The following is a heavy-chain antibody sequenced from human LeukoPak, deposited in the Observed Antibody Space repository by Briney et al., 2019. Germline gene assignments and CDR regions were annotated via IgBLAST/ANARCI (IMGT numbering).Heavy chain of an antibody. V-gene: IGHV1-69*13. D-gene: IGHD6-6*01. CDR1: GGTFSSYA. J-gene: IGHJ3*02. CDR2: IIPIFGTA. CDR3: ARRSRPQGAFDI. Sequence: ASVKVSCKASGGTFSSYAISWVRQAPGQGLEWMGGIIPIFGTANYAQKFQGRVTITADESTSTAHMELSSLRSEDTAVYYCARRSRPQGAFDIWGQGTMVTVSS.